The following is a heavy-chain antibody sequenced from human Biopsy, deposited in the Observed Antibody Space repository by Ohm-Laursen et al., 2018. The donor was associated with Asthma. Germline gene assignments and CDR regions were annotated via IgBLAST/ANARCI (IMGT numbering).Heavy chain of an antibody. D-gene: IGHD3-3*01. J-gene: IGHJ4*02. CDR1: GFIFSSYG. CDR3: ASQNRGSDFWGGYYYFCY. V-gene: IGHV3-30*03. CDR2: ISYDGSNK. Sequence: SLRLSCAASGFIFSSYGMHWVGQAPGKGLEWVAVISYDGSNKYYADSVKGRFTISRDNSKNTLYLQMNSLRAEDTAVYYCASQNRGSDFWGGYYYFCYWGQGTLVTVSS.